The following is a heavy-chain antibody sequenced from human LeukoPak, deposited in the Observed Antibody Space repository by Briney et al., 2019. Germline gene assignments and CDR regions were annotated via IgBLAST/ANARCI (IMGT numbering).Heavy chain of an antibody. D-gene: IGHD1-14*01. J-gene: IGHJ4*02. V-gene: IGHV3-30*18. Sequence: QPGGSLRLSCAVSGFTFSAYGMHWVRQAPGMGLEWVAIISYDGINKYYPDSVKGRFTISRDNSKNTLYLQMNSLRAEDTAVYYCAKDTRDDHHSDYWGQGTLVTVSS. CDR1: GFTFSAYG. CDR2: ISYDGINK. CDR3: AKDTRDDHHSDY.